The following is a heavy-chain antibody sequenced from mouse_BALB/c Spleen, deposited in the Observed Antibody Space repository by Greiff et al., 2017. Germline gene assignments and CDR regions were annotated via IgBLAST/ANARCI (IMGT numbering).Heavy chain of an antibody. D-gene: IGHD1-1*01. CDR2: IWSDGST. V-gene: IGHV2-6-2*01. CDR3: ARHGYYGSSFYWYFDV. J-gene: IGHJ1*01. CDR1: GFSLTSYG. Sequence: QVQLKESGPDLVAPSQSLSITCTVSGFSLTSYGVHWVRQPPGRGLEWLVVIWSDGSTTYNSALKSRLSISKDNSKSQVFLKMTSLQTDDTAMYYCARHGYYGSSFYWYFDVWGAGTTVTVSS.